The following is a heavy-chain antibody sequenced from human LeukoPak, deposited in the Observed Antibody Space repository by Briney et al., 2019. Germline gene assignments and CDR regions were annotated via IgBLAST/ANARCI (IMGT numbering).Heavy chain of an antibody. D-gene: IGHD6-13*01. Sequence: GGSLRLSCAASGFTFSDYYMSWIRQAPGKGLEWVSYISSSDSTIYYADSVKGRFTISRDNAKNSLYLQMNSLRAEDTAVYYCARDRYSSSWADYWGQGTLVTVSS. CDR3: ARDRYSSSWADY. J-gene: IGHJ4*02. CDR1: GFTFSDYY. V-gene: IGHV3-11*04. CDR2: ISSSDSTI.